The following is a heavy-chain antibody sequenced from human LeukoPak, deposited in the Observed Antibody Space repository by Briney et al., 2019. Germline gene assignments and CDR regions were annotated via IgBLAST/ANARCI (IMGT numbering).Heavy chain of an antibody. Sequence: ASVKVSCKASGYSFTGYYMHWVRQAPGQGLEWMGWINANSGGTNWAQKFQGRVTMTRDTSISTAYMELSRLTSDDTAVYFCARAVYNRNDPFDYWGQGTLVTVSS. CDR1: GYSFTGYY. J-gene: IGHJ4*02. CDR2: INANSGGT. CDR3: ARAVYNRNDPFDY. V-gene: IGHV1-2*02. D-gene: IGHD5-24*01.